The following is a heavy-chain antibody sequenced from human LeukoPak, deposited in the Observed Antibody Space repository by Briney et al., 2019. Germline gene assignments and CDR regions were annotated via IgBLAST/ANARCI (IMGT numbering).Heavy chain of an antibody. CDR2: IYYGGST. D-gene: IGHD2-2*01. CDR3: ARQCSSTSCYSY. CDR1: GGSISSSTYY. V-gene: IGHV4-39*01. J-gene: IGHJ4*02. Sequence: SETLSLTCTVSGGSISSSTYYWGWIRQPPGKGLEWIGNIYYGGSTFYNPSLKSRDTISLDTSKNQFSLKLSSVTAADTAVYFCARQCSSTSCYSYWGQGTLVTVSS.